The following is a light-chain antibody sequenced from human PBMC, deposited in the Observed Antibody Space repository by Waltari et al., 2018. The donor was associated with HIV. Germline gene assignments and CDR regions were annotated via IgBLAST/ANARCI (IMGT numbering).Light chain of an antibody. CDR3: QQYYSTPWT. Sequence: DIVKTQSPDSLAVSPGERATINCKSSQNVLYSSNNKNYLVWYQQKPGQPPKLLIYWASTRESGVPDRFSGSGSGTDFTLTITSLQAEDVAVYYCQQYYSTPWTFGQGTKVEIK. CDR1: QNVLYSSNNKNY. J-gene: IGKJ1*01. CDR2: WAS. V-gene: IGKV4-1*01.